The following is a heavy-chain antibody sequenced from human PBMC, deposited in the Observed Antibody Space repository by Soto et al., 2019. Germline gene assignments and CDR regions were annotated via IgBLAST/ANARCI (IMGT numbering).Heavy chain of an antibody. CDR3: ARGYYYDSSGYHPPFDY. D-gene: IGHD3-22*01. CDR1: GFTFSSYG. CDR2: IWYDGSNK. Sequence: GGSLRLSCAASGFTFSSYGMHWVRQAPGKGLEWVAVIWYDGSNKYYADSVKGRFTISRDNSKNTLYLKMNSLRAEDTAVYYCARGYYYDSSGYHPPFDYWGQGTLVTVSS. J-gene: IGHJ4*02. V-gene: IGHV3-33*01.